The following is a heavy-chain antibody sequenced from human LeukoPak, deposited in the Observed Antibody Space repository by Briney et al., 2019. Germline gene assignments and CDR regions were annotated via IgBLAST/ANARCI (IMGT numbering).Heavy chain of an antibody. Sequence: ASVKVSCKASGYTFTSYGISWVRQAPGQGLEWMGWISAYNGNTNYAQKLQGRVTMTTDTSTSTAYMELRSLRSDDTAVYYCARVCSSTSCYSPLLFDYWGQGTLVTVSS. J-gene: IGHJ4*02. CDR3: ARVCSSTSCYSPLLFDY. CDR2: ISAYNGNT. D-gene: IGHD2-2*01. CDR1: GYTFTSYG. V-gene: IGHV1-18*01.